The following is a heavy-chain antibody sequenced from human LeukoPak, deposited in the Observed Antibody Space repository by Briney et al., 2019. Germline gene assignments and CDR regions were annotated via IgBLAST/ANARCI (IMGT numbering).Heavy chain of an antibody. J-gene: IGHJ4*02. CDR3: ARDGYYDSSGRQFFGY. Sequence: ASVKVSCKASGYTFTSYYMHWVRQAPGQGLEWMGIINPSGGSTSYAQKFQGRVTMTRDMPTSTVYMELSSLRSEDTAVYYCARDGYYDSSGRQFFGYWGQGTLVTVSS. V-gene: IGHV1-46*01. D-gene: IGHD3-22*01. CDR1: GYTFTSYY. CDR2: INPSGGST.